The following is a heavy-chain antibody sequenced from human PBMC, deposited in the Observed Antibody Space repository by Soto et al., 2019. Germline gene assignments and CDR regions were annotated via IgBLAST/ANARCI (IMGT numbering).Heavy chain of an antibody. D-gene: IGHD4-17*01. J-gene: IGHJ4*02. CDR1: GFTFSSYA. CDR2: ISGSGGST. V-gene: IGHV3-23*01. CDR3: AKDYGYYGDYLFDFDY. Sequence: GGSLRLSCAASGFTFSSYAMSWVRQAPGKGLEWVSAISGSGGSTYYADSVKGRFTISRDNSKNTLYLQMNSLRAEDTAVYYCAKDYGYYGDYLFDFDYWSQGPLVTVSS.